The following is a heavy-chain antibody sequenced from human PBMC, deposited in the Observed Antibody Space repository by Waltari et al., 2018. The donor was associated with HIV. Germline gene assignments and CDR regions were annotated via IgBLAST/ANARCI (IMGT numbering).Heavy chain of an antibody. J-gene: IGHJ6*02. CDR2: ISSDRMS. V-gene: IGHV3-30*01. CDR1: GFTFSTHA. Sequence: QVQLVESGGAVVQPGRSLRVSCEASGFTFSTHAMHWVRQAPGKGLKWVAYISSDRMSQYADSVRGRFTISRDDSKNTLYLQMNSLKPEDTAIYSCARGYCGIDYYLGMDVWGQGTTVSVSS. D-gene: IGHD2-21*02. CDR3: ARGYCGIDYYLGMDV.